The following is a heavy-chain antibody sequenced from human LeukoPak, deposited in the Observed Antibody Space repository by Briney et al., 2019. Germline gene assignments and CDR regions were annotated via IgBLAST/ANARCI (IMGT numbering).Heavy chain of an antibody. CDR1: GYTLTELS. J-gene: IGHJ5*02. V-gene: IGHV1-24*01. D-gene: IGHD2-2*01. CDR3: ARVVFVVVPAENWFDP. CDR2: FDPEDGET. Sequence: ASVKVSCKVSGYTLTELSMHWVRQAPGKGLEWMGGFDPEDGETIYAQKFQGRVTMTEDTSTDTAYMELSSLRSDDTAVYYCARVVFVVVPAENWFDPWGQGTLVTVSS.